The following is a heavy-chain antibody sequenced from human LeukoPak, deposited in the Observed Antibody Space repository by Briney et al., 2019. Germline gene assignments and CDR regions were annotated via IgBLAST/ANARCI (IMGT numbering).Heavy chain of an antibody. CDR2: ISVYNGNT. CDR1: GYTFTSYG. CDR3: ARDTAAGNFNYFDY. J-gene: IGHJ4*02. D-gene: IGHD6-13*01. Sequence: ASVKVSCKASGYTFTSYGISWVRQAPGQWLEWMGWISVYNGNTKYAQKLQGRVTMTTDTSTSTAYMELRSLRSGDTAVYYCARDTAAGNFNYFDYWGQGTLVTVSS. V-gene: IGHV1-18*01.